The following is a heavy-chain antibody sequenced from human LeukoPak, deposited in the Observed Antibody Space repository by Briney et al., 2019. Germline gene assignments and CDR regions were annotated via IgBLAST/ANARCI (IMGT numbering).Heavy chain of an antibody. D-gene: IGHD1-26*01. V-gene: IGHV1-2*02. CDR1: GYTFTGYF. Sequence: ASVKVSCKAVGYTFTGYFMHWVRQAPGQGLEWMGWINPNSGDTNYAQKFQGRVTMTRDTSISTAYMELSNLRSDDTAVYYCARGAVGATTWFDPWGHGTLVTVSS. J-gene: IGHJ5*02. CDR3: ARGAVGATTWFDP. CDR2: INPNSGDT.